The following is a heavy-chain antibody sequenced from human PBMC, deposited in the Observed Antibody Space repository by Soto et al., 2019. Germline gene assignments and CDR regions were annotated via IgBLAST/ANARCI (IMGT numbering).Heavy chain of an antibody. CDR2: ISYDGNNK. CDR3: ARDRDSSSWYGWFDP. V-gene: IGHV3-30-3*01. D-gene: IGHD6-13*01. CDR1: GFTFSSYA. Sequence: QVQLVESGGGVVQPGRSLRLSCAASGFTFSSYAMHWVRQAPGKGLEWVAVISYDGNNKYYADSVKGRFTISRDNSKNTLYLQMNSLRAEDTAVYYCARDRDSSSWYGWFDPWGQGSLVTVSS. J-gene: IGHJ5*02.